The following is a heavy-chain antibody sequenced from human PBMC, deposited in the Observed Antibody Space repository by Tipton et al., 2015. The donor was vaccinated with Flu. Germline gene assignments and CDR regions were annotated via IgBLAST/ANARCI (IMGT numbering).Heavy chain of an antibody. Sequence: SLRLSCAASGFTFSRYAMSWVRQAPGKGLDWVSAISVGGAIRYFADSVKGRFTISRDNSKNMLYLQMNSLRPEYTAIYYCAKVIPELVAGLDYWGQGTLVTVSS. V-gene: IGHV3-23*01. CDR3: AKVIPELVAGLDY. CDR1: GFTFSRYA. D-gene: IGHD6-19*01. J-gene: IGHJ4*02. CDR2: ISVGGAIR.